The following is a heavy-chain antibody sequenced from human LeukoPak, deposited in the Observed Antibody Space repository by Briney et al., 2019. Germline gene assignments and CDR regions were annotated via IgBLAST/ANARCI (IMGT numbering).Heavy chain of an antibody. Sequence: GESLQISCQGSGYSFTSYWIGWVRQMPGKGLEWMGIIYPGDSDTRYSPSFQGQVTISADKSISTAYLQWSSLKASDTAMYYCARLATTVTPYYFDYWGQGTLVTVSS. CDR3: ARLATTVTPYYFDY. CDR1: GYSFTSYW. D-gene: IGHD4-17*01. J-gene: IGHJ4*02. CDR2: IYPGDSDT. V-gene: IGHV5-51*01.